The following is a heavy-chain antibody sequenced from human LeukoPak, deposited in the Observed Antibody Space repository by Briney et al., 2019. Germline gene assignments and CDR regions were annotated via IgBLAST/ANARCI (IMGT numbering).Heavy chain of an antibody. J-gene: IGHJ4*02. Sequence: GGSLRLSCLASGFTFSNYGMHWVRQAPGKGLEYVSAISSNGGSTEYVDSVKGRFTISRDNSKNTLYLQMSSLRPEDTAVYYCVKAPYCSNGVCYGSGDYWGQGTLVTVSS. CDR3: VKAPYCSNGVCYGSGDY. CDR2: ISSNGGST. D-gene: IGHD2-8*01. CDR1: GFTFSNYG. V-gene: IGHV3-64D*09.